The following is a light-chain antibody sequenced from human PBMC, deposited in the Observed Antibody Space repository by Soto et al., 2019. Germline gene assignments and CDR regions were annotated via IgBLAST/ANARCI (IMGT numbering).Light chain of an antibody. CDR1: HSVLYRFNNQNY. CDR2: GAS. V-gene: IGKV4-1*01. J-gene: IGKJ1*01. CDR3: QQSNKWPWT. Sequence: DRLLTQSPDSVAVSMSERATVNCKSSHSVLYRFNNQNYLAWYQQRPGQAPRLLIYGASSRATGIPDRFSGRGSGTESTLTINRLHSQAFALYYCQQSNKWPWTFAQGTKVDIK.